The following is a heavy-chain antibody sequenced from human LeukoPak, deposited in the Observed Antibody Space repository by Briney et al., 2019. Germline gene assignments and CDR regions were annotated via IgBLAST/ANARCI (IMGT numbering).Heavy chain of an antibody. V-gene: IGHV5-51*01. CDR1: GYSFTSYW. J-gene: IGHJ4*02. Sequence: GESLKISCKGSGYSFTSYWIGWVRQMPGKGLEWMGIIYPGDSDTRYSPSFQGQVTISADKSISTAYLQWSSLKASDTAMYYCAREAAKRYCSGGSCEFDYWGQGTLVTVSS. CDR2: IYPGDSDT. CDR3: AREAAKRYCSGGSCEFDY. D-gene: IGHD2-15*01.